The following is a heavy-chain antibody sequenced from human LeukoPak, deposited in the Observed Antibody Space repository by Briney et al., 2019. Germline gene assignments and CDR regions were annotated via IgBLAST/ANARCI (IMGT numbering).Heavy chain of an antibody. CDR2: IIPIFGTA. J-gene: IGHJ6*02. D-gene: IGHD1-26*01. Sequence: GASVKVPCKASGGTFSSYAISWVRQAPGQGLEWMGGIIPIFGTANYAQKFQGRVTITADESTSTAYMELSSLRSEDTAVYYCARALSGSYPPDYYYYGMDVWGQGTTVTVSS. CDR3: ARALSGSYPPDYYYYGMDV. CDR1: GGTFSSYA. V-gene: IGHV1-69*13.